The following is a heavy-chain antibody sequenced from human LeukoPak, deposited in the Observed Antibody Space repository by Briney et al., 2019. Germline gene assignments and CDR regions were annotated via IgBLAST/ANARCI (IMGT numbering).Heavy chain of an antibody. V-gene: IGHV3-30*18. D-gene: IGHD2-15*01. CDR3: AKDTPGGSGGSCPHY. CDR2: ISYDGSNK. Sequence: PGRSLRLSCAASGFTFSSYGMHWVRQAPGKGLEWVAVISYDGSNKYYADSVKGRFTISRDNSKNTLYLQTNSLRAEDTAVYYCAKDTPGGSGGSCPHYWGQGTLVTVSS. CDR1: GFTFSSYG. J-gene: IGHJ4*02.